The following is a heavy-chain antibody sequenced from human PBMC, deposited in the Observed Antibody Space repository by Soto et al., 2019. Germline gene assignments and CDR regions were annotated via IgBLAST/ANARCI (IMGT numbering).Heavy chain of an antibody. CDR1: GGTFSSYA. D-gene: IGHD2-15*01. J-gene: IGHJ6*01. V-gene: IGHV1-69*01. Sequence: QVQLVQSGAEVKKPGSSVKVSCKAPGGTFSSYAISWVRQAPGQGLEWMGGIIPIFGTAKYAQKFQGRVTITADESTSTGYMELRSLRSEDTAVYYCARSQGGSSSLDIYYYYYYGMDVWGQWTTVTVS. CDR3: ARSQGGSSSLDIYYYYYYGMDV. CDR2: IIPIFGTA.